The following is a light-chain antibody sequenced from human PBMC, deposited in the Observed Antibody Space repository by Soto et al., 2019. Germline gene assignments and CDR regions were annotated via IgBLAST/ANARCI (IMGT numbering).Light chain of an antibody. Sequence: EIVLTQSPGTLSFSPWQRSALSCMASQSVSSNYLSWYQQKPGQAPRLLIHGASSRATAIPDRFSGSGSGTDFTLTISRLEPEDFAMYYCQQYGTSPQTLGQGTKVDI. CDR3: QQYGTSPQT. CDR2: GAS. CDR1: QSVSSNY. J-gene: IGKJ2*01. V-gene: IGKV3-20*01.